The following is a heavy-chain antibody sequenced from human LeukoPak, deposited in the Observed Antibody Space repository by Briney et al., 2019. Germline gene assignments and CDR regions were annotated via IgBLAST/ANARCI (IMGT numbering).Heavy chain of an antibody. D-gene: IGHD7-27*01. Sequence: GGSLRLSCAASGFASGFTFSDYAVSWVRQAPGKGPEWVASVNGRGATTYYADSVSGRFTISRDNSKNTVYLQMISLGADDTAVYFCSKAPATGEGYYLYDMDVWGKGTTVTVSS. V-gene: IGHV3-23*01. CDR2: VNGRGATT. CDR3: SKAPATGEGYYLYDMDV. CDR1: GFTFSDYA. J-gene: IGHJ6*03.